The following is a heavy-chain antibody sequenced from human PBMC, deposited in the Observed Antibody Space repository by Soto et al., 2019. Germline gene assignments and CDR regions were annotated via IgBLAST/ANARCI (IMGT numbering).Heavy chain of an antibody. Sequence: SETLSLTCTVSGGSISSSSYYWGWIRQPAGKGLEWIGSIYYSGSTYYNPSLKSRVTISVDTSKNQFSLKLSSVTAADTAVYYCARQGAGELLFYYYYYGMDVWGQGTTVTVSS. CDR2: IYYSGST. D-gene: IGHD3-10*01. CDR3: ARQGAGELLFYYYYYGMDV. J-gene: IGHJ6*02. CDR1: GGSISSSSYY. V-gene: IGHV4-39*01.